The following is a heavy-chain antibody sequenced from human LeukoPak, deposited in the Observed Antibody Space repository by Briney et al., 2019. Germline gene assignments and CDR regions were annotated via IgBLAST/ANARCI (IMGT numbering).Heavy chain of an antibody. V-gene: IGHV1-8*03. CDR3: ARFTGPNSSSYYYYYYMDV. CDR1: GYTFTSYD. D-gene: IGHD6-6*01. J-gene: IGHJ6*03. CDR2: MNPNSGNT. Sequence: ASVKVSCKASGYTFTSYDINWVRQATGQGLEWMGWMNPNSGNTGYAQKFQGRVTITRNTSISTAYMELSSLRSEDTAVYYCARFTGPNSSSYYYYYYMDVWGKGTTVTVSS.